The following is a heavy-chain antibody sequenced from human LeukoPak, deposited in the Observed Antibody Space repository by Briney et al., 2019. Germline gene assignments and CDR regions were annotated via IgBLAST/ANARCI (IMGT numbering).Heavy chain of an antibody. D-gene: IGHD1-26*01. CDR1: GFTFSSYA. V-gene: IGHV3-64*01. CDR2: ISDNGGRT. Sequence: GGSLRLSCAAFGFTFSSYAMHWVRQVTGKGLEYVSAISDNGGRTYYANSVKGRFTISRDNSKNTLYLQMGSLRAEDMAVYYCATLTSGSYAHWGQGTLVTVSS. J-gene: IGHJ4*02. CDR3: ATLTSGSYAH.